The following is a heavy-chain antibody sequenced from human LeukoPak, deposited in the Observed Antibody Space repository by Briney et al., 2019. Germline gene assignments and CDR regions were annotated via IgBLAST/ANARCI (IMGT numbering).Heavy chain of an antibody. CDR2: ISGSGGST. CDR3: AREVGYCSGGSCSRAYYGMDV. V-gene: IGHV3-23*01. CDR1: GFTFSSYA. J-gene: IGHJ6*02. D-gene: IGHD2-15*01. Sequence: PGGSLRLSCAASGFTFSSYAMSWVRQAPGKGLEWVSAISGSGGSTYYADSVKGRFTISRDNSKNTLYLQMNSLRAEDTAVYYCAREVGYCSGGSCSRAYYGMDVWGQGTTVTVSS.